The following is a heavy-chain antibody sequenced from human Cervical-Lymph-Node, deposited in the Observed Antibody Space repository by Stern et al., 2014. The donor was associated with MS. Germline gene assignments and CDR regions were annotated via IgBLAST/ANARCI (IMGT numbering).Heavy chain of an antibody. Sequence: VPLVESGAEVKKPGSSVKVSCKASGGTFSSQAISWVRQAPGQGLEWLGGIIPIFGAAHYAQKFQGSVTITADESTSTVYMELRGLRSDDTAVYYCARDEIGQTTTHYYYYGMDVWGQGTTVTVSS. CDR1: GGTFSSQA. CDR2: IIPIFGAA. J-gene: IGHJ6*02. D-gene: IGHD1-1*01. V-gene: IGHV1-69*01. CDR3: ARDEIGQTTTHYYYYGMDV.